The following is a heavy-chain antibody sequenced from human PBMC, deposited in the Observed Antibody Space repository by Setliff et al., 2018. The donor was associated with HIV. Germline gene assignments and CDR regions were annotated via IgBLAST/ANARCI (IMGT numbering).Heavy chain of an antibody. V-gene: IGHV4-4*07. CDR1: GASISSYD. D-gene: IGHD2-21*01. Sequence: SETLSLTCTVSGASISSYDWNWFRQPAGKGLESLGRIYTSGNMIYNPSLKSRVTMSADTSRNQLSLKLSSVTAADTAVYYRARLSIPAYYYMDVWGKGTTVTVSS. J-gene: IGHJ6*03. CDR3: ARLSIPAYYYMDV. CDR2: IYTSGNM.